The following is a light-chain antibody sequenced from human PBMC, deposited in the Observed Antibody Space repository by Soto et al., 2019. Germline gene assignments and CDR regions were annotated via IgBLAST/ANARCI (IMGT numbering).Light chain of an antibody. J-gene: IGKJ5*01. V-gene: IGKV3-20*01. Sequence: EVVWTQSPGTLSLSPGERATLSCRASQSVASSFLAWYQQTPGQSPMLLIYGASSRATGIPDRFSGGGSGTDFTLTISRLEPEDFAVYYCQQYGSSPITFGQGTRLEIK. CDR1: QSVASSF. CDR2: GAS. CDR3: QQYGSSPIT.